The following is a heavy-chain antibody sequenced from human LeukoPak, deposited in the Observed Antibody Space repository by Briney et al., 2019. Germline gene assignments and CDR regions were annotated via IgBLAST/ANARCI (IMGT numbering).Heavy chain of an antibody. CDR3: ARTRYDFWSGYVYYFDY. Sequence: SETLSLTCAVYGGSFSGYYWSWIRQLPGKGLEWIGEINHSGSTNYNPSLKSRVTISVDTSKNQFSLKLSSVTAADTAVYYCARTRYDFWSGYVYYFDYWGQGTLVTVSS. J-gene: IGHJ4*02. D-gene: IGHD3-3*01. V-gene: IGHV4-34*01. CDR2: INHSGST. CDR1: GGSFSGYY.